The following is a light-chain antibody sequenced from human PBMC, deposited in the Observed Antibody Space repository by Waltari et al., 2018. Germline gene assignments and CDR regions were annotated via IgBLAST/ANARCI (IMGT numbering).Light chain of an antibody. V-gene: IGLV2-23*02. CDR3: SSYTQSRTRI. CDR1: SEDVGSFDL. CDR2: GVK. J-gene: IGLJ2*01. Sequence: QSALTQSASVSASPGQSITISCTGTSEDVGSFDLVSWYQHLPGSAPNLLLYGVKRPTSGVSDRFSGSKSGNTASLTISGLQSDDEGYYYCSSYTQSRTRIFGGGTKLTVL.